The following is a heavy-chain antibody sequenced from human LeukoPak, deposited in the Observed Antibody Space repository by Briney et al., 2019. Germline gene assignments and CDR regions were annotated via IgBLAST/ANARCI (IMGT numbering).Heavy chain of an antibody. V-gene: IGHV4-59*01. CDR3: ARKGYSYAYYYMDV. J-gene: IGHJ6*03. CDR2: IYYSGST. D-gene: IGHD5-18*01. CDR1: GGSISSYY. Sequence: PSETLSPTCTVSGGSISSYYWSCIRHPPGTGLEWLGYIYYSGSTNYNPSLKSRVTISVDTSKNQFSLKLSSVTAADTAVYYCARKGYSYAYYYMDVWGKGTTVTVSS.